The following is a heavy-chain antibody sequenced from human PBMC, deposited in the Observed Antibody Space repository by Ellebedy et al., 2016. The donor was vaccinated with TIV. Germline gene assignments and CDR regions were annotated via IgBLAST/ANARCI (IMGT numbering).Heavy chain of an antibody. CDR2: MKYDGSEK. Sequence: GESLKISXAASGFTFSSYAMHWVRQAPGKGLEWVAHMKYDGSEKYYVDSVKGRFTISRDNTEKSLFLHMSSLRVEDTAVYHCAVDNNSIFEPWGQGTPVTVSS. CDR3: AVDNNSIFEP. V-gene: IGHV3-7*03. J-gene: IGHJ5*02. D-gene: IGHD5-12*01. CDR1: GFTFSSYA.